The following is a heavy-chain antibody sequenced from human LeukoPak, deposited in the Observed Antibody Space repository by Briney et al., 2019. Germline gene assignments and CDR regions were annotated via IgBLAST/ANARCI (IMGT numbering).Heavy chain of an antibody. D-gene: IGHD6-13*01. Sequence: SETLSLTCTVSGGSISSYYWSWIRQPPGKGLEWIGYIYYSGSTNYNPSLKSRVTISVDTSKNQFSLKLCSVTAADTAVYYCARVGDTGYSSSWYPTENYYFDYWGQGTLVTVSS. V-gene: IGHV4-59*01. CDR1: GGSISSYY. J-gene: IGHJ4*02. CDR2: IYYSGST. CDR3: ARVGDTGYSSSWYPTENYYFDY.